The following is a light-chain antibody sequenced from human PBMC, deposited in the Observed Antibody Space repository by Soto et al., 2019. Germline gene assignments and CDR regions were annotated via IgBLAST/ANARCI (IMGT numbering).Light chain of an antibody. V-gene: IGLV1-36*01. Sequence: TQPTCVSEAPSQRVTISCSGSLSNIGSNAVNWYQQLPGQAPKLLLYYDDLLPSGVSDRFSGSKSGTSASLAMSGLQSEDEADYYSPAWDASLNAFVFGTGTKVTVL. CDR2: YDD. CDR3: PAWDASLNAFV. CDR1: LSNIGSNA. J-gene: IGLJ1*01.